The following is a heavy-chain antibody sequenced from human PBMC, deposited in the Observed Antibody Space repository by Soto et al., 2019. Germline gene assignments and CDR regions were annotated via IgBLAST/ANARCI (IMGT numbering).Heavy chain of an antibody. V-gene: IGHV4-31*03. J-gene: IGHJ5*02. CDR3: ARYCSSTSCYSNWFDP. Sequence: QVQLQESGPGLVKPSQTLSLTCTVSGGSISSGGYYWSWIRQHPGKGLEWIGYIYYSGSTYYNPSLKRRVTISVDTSKNQFSLKLSSVTAADTAVYYCARYCSSTSCYSNWFDPWGQGTLVTVSS. D-gene: IGHD2-2*01. CDR2: IYYSGST. CDR1: GGSISSGGYY.